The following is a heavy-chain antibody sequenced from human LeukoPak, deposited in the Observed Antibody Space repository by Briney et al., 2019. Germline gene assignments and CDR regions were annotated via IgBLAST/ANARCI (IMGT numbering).Heavy chain of an antibody. CDR1: GGSFSGYY. CDR3: ARDVRSSTRQVYWFDS. V-gene: IGHV4-34*01. J-gene: IGHJ5*01. CDR2: INHSGST. D-gene: IGHD6-13*01. Sequence: SETLSLTCAVYGGSFSGYYWSWIRQPPGKGLEWIGEINHSGSTNYNPSLKSRVTISVDTSKNQFSLKLSSVTAADTAVYYCARDVRSSTRQVYWFDSWGQGTLVTVSS.